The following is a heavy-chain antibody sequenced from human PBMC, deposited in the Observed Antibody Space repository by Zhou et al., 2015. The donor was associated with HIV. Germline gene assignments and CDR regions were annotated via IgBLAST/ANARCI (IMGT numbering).Heavy chain of an antibody. CDR3: ARDLTPFEYSTSPGGY. CDR1: GFIFSDYA. D-gene: IGHD6-6*01. Sequence: EVQLVESGGGLVQPGRSLRLSCTASGFIFSDYAMIWFRQAPGKGLEWVGFIRSKVYGGTTDYAASVKGRFSISRDDSKSIAYLQMSSLKTEDTAFYYCARDLTPFEYSTSPGGYWGQGTLVTVSS. V-gene: IGHV3-49*03. CDR2: IRSKVYGGTT. J-gene: IGHJ4*02.